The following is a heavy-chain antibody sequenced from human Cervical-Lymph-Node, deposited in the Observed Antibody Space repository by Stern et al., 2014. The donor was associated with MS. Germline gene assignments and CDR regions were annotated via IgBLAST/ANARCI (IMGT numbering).Heavy chain of an antibody. Sequence: QVQLQQWGAGLLKPSETLSLTCAVYGGSFNGYYWSWIRQSPGKGLEWIGEINHSGTTNYNPSLKSRVTISVDTSKNQFSLKLNSVTAADSAVYYCARALPSHLTRYFDLWGRGTLVTVSS. V-gene: IGHV4-34*01. CDR3: ARALPSHLTRYFDL. J-gene: IGHJ2*01. D-gene: IGHD4-11*01. CDR2: INHSGTT. CDR1: GGSFNGYY.